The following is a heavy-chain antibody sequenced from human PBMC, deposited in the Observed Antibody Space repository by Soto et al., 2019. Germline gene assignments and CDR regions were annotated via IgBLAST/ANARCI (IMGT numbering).Heavy chain of an antibody. D-gene: IGHD2-2*01. CDR1: GFTLSGYA. J-gene: IGHJ4*02. CDR2: ISGSGGST. Sequence: PGGSLRLSCAASGFTLSGYAMSWGRQAPGKGLEWVSAISGSGGSTYYADSVKGRFTISRDNSKNTLYLQMNSLRAEDTAVYYCAKDRDIVVVPAALFDYWGQGTLVTVSS. V-gene: IGHV3-23*01. CDR3: AKDRDIVVVPAALFDY.